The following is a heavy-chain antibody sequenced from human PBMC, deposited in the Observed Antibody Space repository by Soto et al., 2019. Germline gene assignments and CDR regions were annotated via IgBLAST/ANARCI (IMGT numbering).Heavy chain of an antibody. Sequence: EVQLVESGGGLVKPGGSLRLSCAASGFTFSSYSMNWVRQATGKGLEWVSSISSSSSYIYYADSVKGRFTISRDNAKNSLYLQMNSLRAEDTAVYYCASFVMATVTHGRDYYYYYGMDVWGQGTTVTVSS. D-gene: IGHD4-4*01. CDR3: ASFVMATVTHGRDYYYYYGMDV. J-gene: IGHJ6*02. V-gene: IGHV3-21*01. CDR2: ISSSSSYI. CDR1: GFTFSSYS.